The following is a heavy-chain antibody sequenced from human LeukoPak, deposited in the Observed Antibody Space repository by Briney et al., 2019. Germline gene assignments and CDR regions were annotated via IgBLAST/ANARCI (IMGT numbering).Heavy chain of an antibody. Sequence: GGSVRLSCAASGFTFSSYWMSWVRQAPGKGLEWVANMKQDGSEKHYVDSVKGRFTISRDNAQNSLYLQMNSLRAEDTAVYYCARSLGVVAPYYYYYGMDVWGQGTTVTVPS. J-gene: IGHJ6*02. CDR2: MKQDGSEK. V-gene: IGHV3-7*01. D-gene: IGHD3-3*01. CDR1: GFTFSSYW. CDR3: ARSLGVVAPYYYYYGMDV.